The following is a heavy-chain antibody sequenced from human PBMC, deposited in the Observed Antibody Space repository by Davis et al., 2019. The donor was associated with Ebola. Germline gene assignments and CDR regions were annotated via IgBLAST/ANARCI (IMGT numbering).Heavy chain of an antibody. Sequence: AASVKVSCKASGGTFSSYAISWVRQAPGQGLEWMGGIIPIFGTGNYAQKFQGRVTITADKSTSTAYMELSSLRSEDTAVYYCARVRGGSWKDAFDIWGQGTMVNVSS. CDR2: IIPIFGTG. CDR3: ARVRGGSWKDAFDI. J-gene: IGHJ3*02. D-gene: IGHD2-15*01. V-gene: IGHV1-69*06. CDR1: GGTFSSYA.